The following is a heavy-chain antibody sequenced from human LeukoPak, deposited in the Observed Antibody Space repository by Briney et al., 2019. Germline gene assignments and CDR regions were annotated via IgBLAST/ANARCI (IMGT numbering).Heavy chain of an antibody. D-gene: IGHD6-13*01. Sequence: GGSLRLSCAASGFTFSIYSMNWVRQAPGKGLEWVSSISSSSSYIYYADSVKGRFTISRDNAKNSLYLQMNSLRAEDTAVYYCARAPENGAYSSSWYYWGQGTLVTVSS. J-gene: IGHJ4*02. V-gene: IGHV3-21*01. CDR3: ARAPENGAYSSSWYY. CDR2: ISSSSSYI. CDR1: GFTFSIYS.